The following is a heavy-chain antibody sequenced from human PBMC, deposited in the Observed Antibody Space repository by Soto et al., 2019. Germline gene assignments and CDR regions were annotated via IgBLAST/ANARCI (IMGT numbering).Heavy chain of an antibody. Sequence: EVQLVESGGGLVQPGRSLRLSCAASGFTFDDYAMHWVRQAPGKGLEWGSGISWNSGSIGYADSVKGRFTISRDNAKNSLYLQMNSLRAEDTALYYCAKDRLYCSGGSCYSEGFDYWGQGTLVTVSS. D-gene: IGHD2-15*01. CDR3: AKDRLYCSGGSCYSEGFDY. J-gene: IGHJ4*02. V-gene: IGHV3-9*01. CDR2: ISWNSGSI. CDR1: GFTFDDYA.